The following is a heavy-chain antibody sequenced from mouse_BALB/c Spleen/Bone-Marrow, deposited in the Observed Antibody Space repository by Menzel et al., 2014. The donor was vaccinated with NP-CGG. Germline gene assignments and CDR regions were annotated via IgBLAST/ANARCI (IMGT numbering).Heavy chain of an antibody. CDR1: GYAFTSYN. D-gene: IGHD3-1*01. Sequence: EVKLMESGPELVKPGASVKVSCKASGYAFTSYNMYWVKQSRGKSLEWIGYIDPYNGGTYYNQKFKGKATLTVDKSSSPAYMHLNSLTSEDSAVYYCARNLGYGYFDYWAQGTSLTVSS. CDR3: ARNLGYGYFDY. CDR2: IDPYNGGT. V-gene: IGHV1S135*01. J-gene: IGHJ2*02.